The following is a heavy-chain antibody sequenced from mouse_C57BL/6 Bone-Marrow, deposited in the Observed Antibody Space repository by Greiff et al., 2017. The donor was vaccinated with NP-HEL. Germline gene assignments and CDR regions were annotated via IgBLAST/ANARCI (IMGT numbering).Heavy chain of an antibody. CDR1: GYTFTSYW. CDR2: IHPNSGST. V-gene: IGHV1-64*01. Sequence: QVHVKQPGAELVKPGASVKLSCKASGYTFTSYWMHWVKQRPGQGLEWIGMIHPNSGSTNYNEKFKSKATLTVDKSSSTAYMQLSSLTSEDSAVYYCARTLRFAYWGQGTLVTVSA. J-gene: IGHJ3*01. CDR3: ARTLRFAY.